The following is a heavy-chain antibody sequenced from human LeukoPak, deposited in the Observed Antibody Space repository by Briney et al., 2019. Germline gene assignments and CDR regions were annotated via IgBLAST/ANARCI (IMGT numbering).Heavy chain of an antibody. CDR3: ARSPPGGVHYYYYYMDV. Sequence: PGGSLRLSCAASGFTFSSYDMTWVRQAPGRGLEWVSSIRPSGDNTYYGDSVKGRFTISRDNAKNTLYLQMNSLRAEDTAVYYCARSPPGGVHYYYYYMDVWGKGTTVTVSS. J-gene: IGHJ6*03. CDR1: GFTFSSYD. V-gene: IGHV3-23*01. D-gene: IGHD3-3*01. CDR2: IRPSGDNT.